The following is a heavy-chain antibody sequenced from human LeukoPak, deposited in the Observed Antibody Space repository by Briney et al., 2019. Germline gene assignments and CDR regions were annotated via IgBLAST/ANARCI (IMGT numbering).Heavy chain of an antibody. V-gene: IGHV4-59*08. CDR2: IYYSGST. J-gene: IGHJ4*02. Sequence: NSSETLSLTCTISGGSISSYYWSWIRQPPGKGLEWIGYIYYSGSTNYNPSLKSRVTISVDTSKNQFSVKLSSVTAADTAVYYCARVDSSGWYYIYWGQGTLVTVSS. D-gene: IGHD6-19*01. CDR3: ARVDSSGWYYIY. CDR1: GGSISSYY.